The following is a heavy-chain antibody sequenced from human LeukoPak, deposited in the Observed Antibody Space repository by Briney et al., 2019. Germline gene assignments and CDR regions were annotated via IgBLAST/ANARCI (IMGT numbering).Heavy chain of an antibody. D-gene: IGHD2-2*01. CDR3: AGAPAGSLTWLSPLDY. CDR2: INHSGST. J-gene: IGHJ4*02. CDR1: GGSFSGYY. V-gene: IGHV4-34*01. Sequence: PSETLSLTCAVYGGSFSGYYWSWIRQPPGKGLEWIGEINHSGSTNYNPSLKSRVIISLDTSKNQLSLKLTSVTAADTAVYYCAGAPAGSLTWLSPLDYWGRGTLVTVSS.